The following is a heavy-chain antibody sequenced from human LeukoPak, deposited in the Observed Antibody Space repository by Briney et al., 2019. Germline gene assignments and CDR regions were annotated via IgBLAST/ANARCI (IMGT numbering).Heavy chain of an antibody. D-gene: IGHD2-2*02. Sequence: ASVKVSCKVSGYTLRQISMHWVRQAPGKGLEWMGGFNPENGKTFYVQKFKGRVSMTEDTSTDTAYMEPSSLRSEDTAVYYCATDPRHCSNSNSCYNYWGQGTLVTVSS. CDR1: GYTLRQIS. CDR2: FNPENGKT. J-gene: IGHJ4*02. CDR3: ATDPRHCSNSNSCYNY. V-gene: IGHV1-24*01.